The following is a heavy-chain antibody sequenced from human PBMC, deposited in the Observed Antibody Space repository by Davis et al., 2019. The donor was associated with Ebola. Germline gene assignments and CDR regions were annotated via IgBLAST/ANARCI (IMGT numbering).Heavy chain of an antibody. CDR3: TRDFNWLLYDY. J-gene: IGHJ4*02. CDR1: GFTFDDYA. CDR2: ISHDGVIT. Sequence: PGGSLRLSCAASGFTFDDYAMSWVRQPPGKGLEWVSRISHDGVITTYVDSVKGRFTISRDNAKNTLFLQMNSLRDEDTAVYFCTRDFNWLLYDYWGPGTRVTVSS. V-gene: IGHV3-74*03. D-gene: IGHD3-3*01.